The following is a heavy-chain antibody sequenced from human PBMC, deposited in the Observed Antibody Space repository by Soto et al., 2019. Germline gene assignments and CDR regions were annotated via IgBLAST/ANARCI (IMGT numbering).Heavy chain of an antibody. CDR2: IYWDDDK. CDR1: GFSLSSTRMA. V-gene: IGHV2-5*02. Sequence: QITLKESGPTLVKPTQTLTLTCTFSGFSLSSTRMAVGWIRQPPGKALEWLALIYWDDDKRYSPFLKSRLTITTYTSKNQLVLTMSNMAPVDTARYYCAHIVMAGLGYYFDYWGQGTLVTVSS. CDR3: AHIVMAGLGYYFDY. J-gene: IGHJ4*02. D-gene: IGHD6-19*01.